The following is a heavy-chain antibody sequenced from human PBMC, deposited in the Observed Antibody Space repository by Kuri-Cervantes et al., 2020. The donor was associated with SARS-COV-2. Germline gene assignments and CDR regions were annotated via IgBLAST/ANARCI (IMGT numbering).Heavy chain of an antibody. CDR2: IYPGDSDT. CDR1: GYSFTNYW. V-gene: IGHV5-51*01. D-gene: IGHD2-2*01. Sequence: GESLKISCKGSGYSFTNYWIGWVRQMPGKGLEWMGIIYPGDSDTRYNPSFQGQVTISADKSISNAYLQWRSLKASDTAMYYCARRYCRRTNCGDFDYWGQGTLVTVSS. CDR3: ARRYCRRTNCGDFDY. J-gene: IGHJ4*02.